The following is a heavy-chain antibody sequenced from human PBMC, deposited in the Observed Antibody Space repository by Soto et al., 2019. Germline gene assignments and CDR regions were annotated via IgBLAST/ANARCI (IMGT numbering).Heavy chain of an antibody. V-gene: IGHV3-30*18. Sequence: QVQLVESGGGVVQPGRSLRLSCAASGFTFSSYGMHWVRQAPGKGLEWVAVISYDGSNKYYADSVKGRFTISRDNSKNTLYLQMNSLRAEDTAVYYCAKGDDLHWGQGTLVTVSS. CDR3: AKGDDLH. CDR2: ISYDGSNK. CDR1: GFTFSSYG. J-gene: IGHJ4*02.